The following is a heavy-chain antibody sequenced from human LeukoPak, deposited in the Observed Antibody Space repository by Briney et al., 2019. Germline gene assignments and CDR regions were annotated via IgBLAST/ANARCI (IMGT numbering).Heavy chain of an antibody. D-gene: IGHD3-10*01. J-gene: IGHJ4*02. CDR1: GFTSSSYT. CDR3: ASRRGFDD. V-gene: IGHV3-48*02. CDR2: ISPSSSMM. Sequence: GGPLRLSCSASGFTSSSYTMNWIRQAPGKGLEWVSSISPSSSMMHYADSVRGRFTISRDNAKNSLYLQMNSLRDEDTAVYCCASRRGFDDWGQGTLVTVSS.